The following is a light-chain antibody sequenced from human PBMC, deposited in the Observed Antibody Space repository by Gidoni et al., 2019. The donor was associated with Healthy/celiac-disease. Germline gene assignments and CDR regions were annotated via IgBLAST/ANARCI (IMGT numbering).Light chain of an antibody. CDR3: QQRSNWLYT. CDR2: DAS. V-gene: IGKV3-11*01. Sequence: EIVLTQSPATLSLSPGERATLSCRASQSVSSYLAWYQQKPGQAPRLLIYDASNRAPGIPARFSGSGSGTDFTLTISSLEPEDFAVYYCQQRSNWLYTFGQGTKLEIK. CDR1: QSVSSY. J-gene: IGKJ2*01.